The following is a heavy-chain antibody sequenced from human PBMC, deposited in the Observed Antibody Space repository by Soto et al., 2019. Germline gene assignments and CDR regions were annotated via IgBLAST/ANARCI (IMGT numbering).Heavy chain of an antibody. J-gene: IGHJ6*02. CDR2: IIPISDTT. CDR3: ARSQSSSTSLEICYYYYYGMDV. D-gene: IGHD2-2*01. CDR1: GGTFSSYA. Sequence: QVQLVQSGAEVKKPGSSVKVSCKASGGTFSSYAISWVRQAPGQGLEWMGGIIPISDTTNYAQKFQGRVTIAADESRSTAYVELSSLRSEDTAVYYCARSQSSSTSLEICYYYYYGMDVWGQGTTVTVSS. V-gene: IGHV1-69*01.